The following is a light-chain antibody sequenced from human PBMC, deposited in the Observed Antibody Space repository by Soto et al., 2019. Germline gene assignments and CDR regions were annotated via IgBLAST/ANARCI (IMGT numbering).Light chain of an antibody. CDR1: QSISPW. V-gene: IGKV1-5*03. J-gene: IGKJ2*01. CDR3: QQYNTYSRN. CDR2: KAS. Sequence: DIQMTQSPSTLSASVGDRVTITCRASQSISPWLAWYQQKPGKAPKILIYKASSLESGVPSRFSGSDSGTEFTLTISSLQPDDFATYYCQQYNTYSRNFGQGTKLEIK.